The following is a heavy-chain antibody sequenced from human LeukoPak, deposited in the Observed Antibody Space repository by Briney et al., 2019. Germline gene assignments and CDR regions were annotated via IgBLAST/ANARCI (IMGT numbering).Heavy chain of an antibody. V-gene: IGHV1-69*06. J-gene: IGHJ5*02. CDR3: ARKVPNDSSGYYYRGQFDP. Sequence: SVKVSCKASGYTFTNYAMNWVRQAPGQGLEWMGGIIPIFGTANYAQKFQGRVTITADKSTSTAYMELSSLRSEGTAVYYCARKVPNDSSGYYYRGQFDPWGQGTLVTVSS. CDR2: IIPIFGTA. CDR1: GYTFTNYA. D-gene: IGHD3-22*01.